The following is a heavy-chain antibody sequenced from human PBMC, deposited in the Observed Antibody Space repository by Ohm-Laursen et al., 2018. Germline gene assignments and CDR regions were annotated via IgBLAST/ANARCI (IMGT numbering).Heavy chain of an antibody. V-gene: IGHV4-34*01. D-gene: IGHD6-13*01. CDR1: GGSFSGYY. J-gene: IGHJ4*02. Sequence: SETLSLTCAVYGGSFSGYYWSWIRQPPGKGLEWIGEINHSGSTNYNPSLKSRVTISVDTSKNQFSLKLSSVTAADTAVYYCAAGYSSSRHYFDYWGQGTLVTVSS. CDR2: INHSGST. CDR3: AAGYSSSRHYFDY.